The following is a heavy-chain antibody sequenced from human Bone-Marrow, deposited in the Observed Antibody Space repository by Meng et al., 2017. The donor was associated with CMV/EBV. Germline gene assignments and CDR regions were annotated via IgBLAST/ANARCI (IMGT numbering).Heavy chain of an antibody. CDR2: MSDSGEVT. CDR3: AKDLGKIKLTSNQVVPDS. D-gene: IGHD2-15*01. Sequence: GESLKISCAASGFTFSNYAMSWFRQAPGKGLEWVSSMSDSGEVTYYADNVKGRFTISRDTSKNTLFLQMNSLRVGDTAMYYCAKDLGKIKLTSNQVVPDSWGQGTLVTVSP. V-gene: IGHV3-23*01. CDR1: GFTFSNYA. J-gene: IGHJ4*02.